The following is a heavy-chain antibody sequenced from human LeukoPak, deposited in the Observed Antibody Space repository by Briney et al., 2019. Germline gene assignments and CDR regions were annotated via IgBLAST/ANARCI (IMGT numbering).Heavy chain of an antibody. CDR2: ISSSSSTI. D-gene: IGHD1-26*01. V-gene: IGHV3-48*01. Sequence: PGGSLRLSCAASGFTFSSYSMNWVRQAPGKGLEWVSYISSSSSTIYYADSVKGRFTISRDNAKNSLYLQMNSLRAEGTAVYYCARLPYSWGLDSWGQGARVTVSS. J-gene: IGHJ4*02. CDR1: GFTFSSYS. CDR3: ARLPYSWGLDS.